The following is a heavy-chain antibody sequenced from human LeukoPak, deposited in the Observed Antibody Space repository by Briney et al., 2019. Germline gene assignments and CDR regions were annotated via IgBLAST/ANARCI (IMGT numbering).Heavy chain of an antibody. Sequence: QSGGSLRLSCAASGFTFSSYSMNWVRQAPGKGLEWVSYISSSSSTIYYADSVKGRFTISRDNAKNSLYLQMNSLRAEDTAVYYCARVAYWYYGSGRDRGFDYWGQGTLVTVSS. J-gene: IGHJ4*02. CDR1: GFTFSSYS. CDR3: ARVAYWYYGSGRDRGFDY. D-gene: IGHD3-10*01. CDR2: ISSSSSTI. V-gene: IGHV3-48*01.